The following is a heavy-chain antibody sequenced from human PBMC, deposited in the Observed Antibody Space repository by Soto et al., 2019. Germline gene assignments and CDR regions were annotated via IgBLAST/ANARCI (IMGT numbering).Heavy chain of an antibody. D-gene: IGHD3-16*01. Sequence: EVRLLESGGGLVQPGGSLRLSCAASGFTFSGFCMAWVRQAPGKGLEWVATVTGSGGGTYYADSVKGRFSISRDNSKNTVYLQMDSLRPEDTGVNFFAKGRGGGILDWFDPWGQGIMVTVSS. J-gene: IGHJ5*02. CDR1: GFTFSGFC. CDR3: AKGRGGGILDWFDP. CDR2: VTGSGGGT. V-gene: IGHV3-23*01.